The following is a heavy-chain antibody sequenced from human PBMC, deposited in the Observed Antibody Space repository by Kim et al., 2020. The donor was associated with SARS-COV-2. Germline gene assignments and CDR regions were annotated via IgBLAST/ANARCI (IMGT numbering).Heavy chain of an antibody. V-gene: IGHV2-70*11. CDR1: GFSLSTSGMC. D-gene: IGHD3-10*01. J-gene: IGHJ6*02. CDR2: IDWDDDK. CDR3: ARIVVRGAMGLYYYSGMDV. Sequence: SGPTLVNPTQTLTLTCTFSGFSLSTSGMCVSWIRQPPGKALEWLARIDWDDDKYYSTSLKTRLTISKDTSKNQVVLTMTNMDPVDTATYYCARIVVRGAMGLYYYSGMDVWGQGTTVTVSS.